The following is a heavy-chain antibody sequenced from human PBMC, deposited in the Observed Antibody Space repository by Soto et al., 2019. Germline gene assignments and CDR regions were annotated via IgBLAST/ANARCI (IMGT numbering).Heavy chain of an antibody. Sequence: GESLKISCKGSGYSFTSYWIGWVRQMPGKGLEWMGIIYPGDSDTRYSPSFQGQVTISADKSISTAYLQWSSLKASDTAMYYCARRGVTYYYGSGSYYFDYWGQGTLVTVSS. CDR1: GYSFTSYW. D-gene: IGHD3-10*01. J-gene: IGHJ4*02. CDR3: ARRGVTYYYGSGSYYFDY. V-gene: IGHV5-51*01. CDR2: IYPGDSDT.